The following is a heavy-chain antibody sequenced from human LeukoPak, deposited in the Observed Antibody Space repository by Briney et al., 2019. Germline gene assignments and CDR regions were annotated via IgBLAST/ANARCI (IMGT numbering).Heavy chain of an antibody. J-gene: IGHJ3*02. CDR2: INPSGGST. D-gene: IGHD1-7*01. CDR1: GYTLTSYF. CDR3: ARDQDWNYAFDI. V-gene: IGHV1-46*01. Sequence: ASVKVSCKASGYTLTSYFIHWVRQAPGQGLEWMVIINPSGGSTSYAQKFQGRVTMTRDTSTSTVYMELSSLRSEDTAVYYCARDQDWNYAFDIWGQGTMVTVSS.